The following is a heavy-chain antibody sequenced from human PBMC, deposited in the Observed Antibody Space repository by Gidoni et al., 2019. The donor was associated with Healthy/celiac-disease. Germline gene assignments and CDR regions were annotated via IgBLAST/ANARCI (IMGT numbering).Heavy chain of an antibody. CDR2: IYYSGST. CDR3: ARHPLKGRYFDWFELDV. CDR1: GGSISSSSYY. D-gene: IGHD3-9*01. V-gene: IGHV4-39*01. Sequence: QLQLQESGPGLVKPSETLSLTCTVSGGSISSSSYYWGWIRQPPGKGLEWIGSIYYSGSTYYNPSLKSRVTISVDTSKNQFSLKRSSVTAADTAVYYCARHPLKGRYFDWFELDVWGKGTTVTVSS. J-gene: IGHJ6*03.